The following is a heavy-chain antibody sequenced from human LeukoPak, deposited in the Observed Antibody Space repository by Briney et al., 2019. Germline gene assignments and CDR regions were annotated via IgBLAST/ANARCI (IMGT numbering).Heavy chain of an antibody. CDR2: ISTYNGNT. V-gene: IGHV1-18*01. Sequence: ASVKVSCKASGYTFTSYGISWVRQAPGQGLEWMGWISTYNGNTNYAQKLQGRVTLTTDTSTSTAYMELWSLRSDDTAVYYCARDRATDAFDIWGQGTLVTVSS. D-gene: IGHD1-26*01. CDR3: ARDRATDAFDI. J-gene: IGHJ3*02. CDR1: GYTFTSYG.